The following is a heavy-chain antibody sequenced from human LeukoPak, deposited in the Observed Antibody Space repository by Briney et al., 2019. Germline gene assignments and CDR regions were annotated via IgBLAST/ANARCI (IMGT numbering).Heavy chain of an antibody. CDR1: GFTFSDYY. CDR3: AGNWNLGGMDV. D-gene: IGHD1-1*01. V-gene: IGHV3-21*01. Sequence: PGGSLRLSCAASGFTFSDYYMNWVRQAPGKGLEWVSSISTRSSYIYYADSVKGRFTISRDNAKNSLYLQVSSLRAEDTAVYYCAGNWNLGGMDVWGQGTTVTVSS. J-gene: IGHJ6*02. CDR2: ISTRSSYI.